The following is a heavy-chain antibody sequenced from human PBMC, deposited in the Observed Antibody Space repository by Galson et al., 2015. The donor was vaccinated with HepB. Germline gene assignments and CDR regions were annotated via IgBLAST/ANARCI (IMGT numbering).Heavy chain of an antibody. CDR2: IWYDGSNK. V-gene: IGHV3-33*01. CDR3: ARDPRGRRYYYGMDV. CDR1: EFTFNNYV. J-gene: IGHJ6*02. Sequence: SLRLSCAASEFTFNNYVLHWVRQAPGKGLEWVAAIWYDGSNKYYADSVKGRFTISRDTSENTLYLQMNSLRAEDTAVYYCARDPRGRRYYYGMDVWGQGTTVTVSS. D-gene: IGHD1-1*01.